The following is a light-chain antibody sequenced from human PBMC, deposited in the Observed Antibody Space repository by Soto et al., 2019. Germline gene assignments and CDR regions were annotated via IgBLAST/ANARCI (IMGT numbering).Light chain of an antibody. V-gene: IGLV2-8*01. CDR2: EVT. CDR3: CSYAGSNNVV. J-gene: IGLJ2*01. Sequence: QSALPQPPSASGSPGQSVTISCTGTSSDVGSYNYVSWYQQYPGKAPKLMIYEVTKRPSGVPDRFSGSKSGNTASLTVSGLQTEDEADYYCCSYAGSNNVVFGGGTKLTVL. CDR1: SSDVGSYNY.